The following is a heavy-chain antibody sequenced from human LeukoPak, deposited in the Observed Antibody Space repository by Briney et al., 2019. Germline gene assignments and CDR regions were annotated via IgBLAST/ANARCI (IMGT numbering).Heavy chain of an antibody. D-gene: IGHD6-19*01. CDR1: GFIVSSNY. Sequence: PGGSLRLSCAASGFIVSSNYMSWVRQAPGKGLEWASVIYTGGCTHYADSVKGRFTISRDNSKNTLYLQMNSLRAEDTSVYYCARGRNSGWYEFVGQFDYWGQGTLVTVSS. J-gene: IGHJ4*02. CDR3: ARGRNSGWYEFVGQFDY. CDR2: IYTGGCT. V-gene: IGHV3-66*01.